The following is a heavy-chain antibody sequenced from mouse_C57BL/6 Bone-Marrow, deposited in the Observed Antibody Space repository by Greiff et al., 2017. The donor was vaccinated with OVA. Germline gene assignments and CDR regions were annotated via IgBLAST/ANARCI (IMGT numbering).Heavy chain of an antibody. Sequence: VQLQQSGAELVRPGTSVKVSCKASGYAFTNYLIEWVKQRPGQGLEWIGVINPGSGGTNYNEKFKGKATLTADKSSSTAYMQLSSLTSEDSAVYFCARYGYDGAWFAYWGQGTLVTVSA. J-gene: IGHJ3*01. CDR2: INPGSGGT. CDR1: GYAFTNYL. V-gene: IGHV1-54*01. D-gene: IGHD2-2*01. CDR3: ARYGYDGAWFAY.